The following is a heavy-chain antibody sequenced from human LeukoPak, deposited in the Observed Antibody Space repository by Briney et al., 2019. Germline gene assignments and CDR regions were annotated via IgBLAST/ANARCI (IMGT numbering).Heavy chain of an antibody. D-gene: IGHD4-17*01. CDR3: ARDSDYGDYVESGMDV. CDR1: GFTFNNYG. Sequence: GGSLRLSCAASGFTFNNYGMNWVRQAPGKGLEWVSYISSSGVTTYYADSVKGRFTISRDNSKNTLYLQMHSLRAEDTAVYYCARDSDYGDYVESGMDVWGQGTTVTVSS. CDR2: ISSSGVTT. V-gene: IGHV3-48*01. J-gene: IGHJ6*02.